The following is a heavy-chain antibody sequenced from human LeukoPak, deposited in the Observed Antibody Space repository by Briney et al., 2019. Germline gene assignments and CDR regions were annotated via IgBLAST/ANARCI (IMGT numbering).Heavy chain of an antibody. CDR2: INPNSGGT. CDR3: ARGGALWLRYNWFDR. J-gene: IGHJ5*02. V-gene: IGHV1-2*06. CDR1: GYTFTGYY. Sequence: ASVKVSCKASGYTFTGYYMHWVRQAPGQGLEWMGRINPNSGGTNYAQKFQGRVTMTRDTSISTAYMELSRLRSDDTAVYYCARGGALWLRYNWFDRWGQGTMVTVSS. D-gene: IGHD5-12*01.